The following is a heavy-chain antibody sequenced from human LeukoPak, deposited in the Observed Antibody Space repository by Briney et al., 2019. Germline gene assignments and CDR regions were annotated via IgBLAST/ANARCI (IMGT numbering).Heavy chain of an antibody. V-gene: IGHV3-23*01. CDR1: GFTFSSYA. J-gene: IGHJ2*01. D-gene: IGHD5-18*01. Sequence: GGSLRLSCAASGFTFSSYAMNWVRQAPGKGLEWVSAISGSGGSTYYADSVKGRFTISRDNSKNTLYLQMNSLRAEDTAVYYCAKAGGIQLWVSYWFFDLWGRGTLVTVSS. CDR2: ISGSGGST. CDR3: AKAGGIQLWVSYWFFDL.